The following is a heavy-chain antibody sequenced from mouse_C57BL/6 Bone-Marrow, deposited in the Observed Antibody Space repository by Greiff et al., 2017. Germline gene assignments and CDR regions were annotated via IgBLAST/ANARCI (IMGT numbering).Heavy chain of an antibody. D-gene: IGHD1-1*01. J-gene: IGHJ4*01. CDR2: IRSKSNNYAT. V-gene: IGHV10-1*01. CDR3: VRRGTTEGAKDY. CDR1: GFSFNTYA. Sequence: EVQGVESGGGLVQPKGSLKLSCAASGFSFNTYAMNWVRQAPGKGLEWVARIRSKSNNYATYYADSVKDRFTISRDDSESMLYLQMNNLKTEDTAMYYCVRRGTTEGAKDYWGQGTSVTVSS.